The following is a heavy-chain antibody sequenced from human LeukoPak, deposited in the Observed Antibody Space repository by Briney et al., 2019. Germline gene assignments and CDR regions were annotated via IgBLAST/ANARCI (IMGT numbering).Heavy chain of an antibody. CDR2: ISSSGATV. CDR3: ARDQLQTWPWADYYGLDV. V-gene: IGHV3-48*04. D-gene: IGHD4-23*01. Sequence: GSLRLSCAVSGFSFNNYWMSWVRQAPGKGLEWVSYISSSGATVYYADSVKGRFTISRDNARNSLFLQMNSLGVEDTAVYYCARDQLQTWPWADYYGLDVWGQGTTVTVSS. J-gene: IGHJ6*02. CDR1: GFSFNNYW.